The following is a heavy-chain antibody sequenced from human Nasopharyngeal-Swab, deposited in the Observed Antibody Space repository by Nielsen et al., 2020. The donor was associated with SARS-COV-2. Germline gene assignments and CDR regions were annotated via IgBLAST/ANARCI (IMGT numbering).Heavy chain of an antibody. V-gene: IGHV5-10-1*01. J-gene: IGHJ4*02. Sequence: KVSCKGSGYTFTSYWINWVRQMPGRGLEWMGRIAPSDSTTAYNPSFQGHVTISVDKSISTAFLQWNSLKASDSATYYCARHSDVMGSVYWGQGTPVTVTS. CDR2: IAPSDSTT. D-gene: IGHD3-16*01. CDR1: GYTFTSYW. CDR3: ARHSDVMGSVY.